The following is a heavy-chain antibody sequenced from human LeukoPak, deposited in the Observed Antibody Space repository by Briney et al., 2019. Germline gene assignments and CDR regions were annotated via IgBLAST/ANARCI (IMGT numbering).Heavy chain of an antibody. V-gene: IGHV4-4*07. CDR1: GGSISTYY. J-gene: IGHJ4*02. CDR2: IYPSGST. Sequence: SETLSLTCTVSGGSISTYYWNWIRQPAGKGLEWIGRIYPSGSTNYNPSLKSRVTISVDTSKNQFSLKLSSVTAADTAVYYCARTTREYCSSTSCYYLDYWGQGTLVTVSS. D-gene: IGHD2-2*01. CDR3: ARTTREYCSSTSCYYLDY.